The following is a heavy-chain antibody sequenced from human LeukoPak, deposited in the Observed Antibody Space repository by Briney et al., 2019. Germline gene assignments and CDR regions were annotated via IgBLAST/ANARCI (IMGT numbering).Heavy chain of an antibody. D-gene: IGHD3-10*01. CDR2: ISAYNGDT. V-gene: IGHV1-18*01. CDR1: GYPFTSYY. Sequence: ASVKVSCKASGYPFTSYYINWVRQAPGQGLEWMGWISAYNGDTNYAQNLQGRVTMTTDTSTSTAYMELRSLRSDDTAVYYCARDVLLWFGEFSFDYWGQGTLVTVSS. J-gene: IGHJ4*02. CDR3: ARDVLLWFGEFSFDY.